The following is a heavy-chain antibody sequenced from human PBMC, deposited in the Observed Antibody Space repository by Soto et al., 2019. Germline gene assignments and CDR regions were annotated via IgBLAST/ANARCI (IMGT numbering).Heavy chain of an antibody. D-gene: IGHD3-22*01. CDR3: AKDRAAMIVVVMSDY. CDR2: ISGSGGST. J-gene: IGHJ4*02. Sequence: GGSLRLSCAASGFTFSSYAMSRVRQAPGKGLEWVSAISGSGGSTYYADSVKGRFTISRDNSKNTPYLQMNSLRAEDTAVYYCAKDRAAMIVVVMSDYWGQGTLVTVSS. CDR1: GFTFSSYA. V-gene: IGHV3-23*01.